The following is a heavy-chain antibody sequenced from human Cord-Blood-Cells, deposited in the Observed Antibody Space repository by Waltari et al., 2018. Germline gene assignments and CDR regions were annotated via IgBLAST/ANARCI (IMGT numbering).Heavy chain of an antibody. CDR3: ARATKAGTYDY. Sequence: QVQPVQSGAEVKKPGASAKVASKASGYTFTIYGISWVRQAPGQGLEWMGWISAYKGNTNYAQKLQGRVTMTTDTSTSTAYMELRSLRSDDTAVYYCARATKAGTYDYWGQGTLVTVSS. CDR1: GYTFTIYG. CDR2: ISAYKGNT. J-gene: IGHJ4*02. V-gene: IGHV1-18*01. D-gene: IGHD1-26*01.